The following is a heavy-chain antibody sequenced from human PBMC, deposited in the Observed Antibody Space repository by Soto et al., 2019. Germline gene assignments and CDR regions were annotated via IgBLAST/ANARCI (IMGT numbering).Heavy chain of an antibody. Sequence: GSLRLSCAASVLTFGRYDMHGVRQESGKGLARLSFITASGSTIYNADSVTGRFTISTDNAENSLFLQMNSRRAEDASVYSCATLDYDDSSGYPNEQFDYWAQGTRVTASS. CDR3: ATLDYDDSSGYPNEQFDY. V-gene: IGHV3-48*03. D-gene: IGHD3-22*01. CDR2: ITASGSTI. CDR1: VLTFGRYD. J-gene: IGHJ4*02.